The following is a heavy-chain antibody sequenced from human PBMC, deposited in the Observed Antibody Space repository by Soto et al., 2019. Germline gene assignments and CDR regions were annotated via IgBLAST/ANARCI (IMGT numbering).Heavy chain of an antibody. D-gene: IGHD3-10*01. J-gene: IGHJ4*02. CDR1: GFTFSSYA. V-gene: IGHV3-23*01. Sequence: GGSLRLSCAASGFTFSSYAMSWVRQAPGKGLEWVSAISGSGGSTYYADSVKGRFTISRDNSKNTLYLQMNSLRAEDTAVYYCARPMVRGVSFDYWGQGTLVTVS. CDR3: ARPMVRGVSFDY. CDR2: ISGSGGST.